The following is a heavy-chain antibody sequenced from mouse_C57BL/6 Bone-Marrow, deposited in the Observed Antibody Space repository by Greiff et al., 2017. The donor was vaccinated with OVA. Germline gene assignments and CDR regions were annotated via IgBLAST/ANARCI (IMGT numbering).Heavy chain of an antibody. D-gene: IGHD2-5*01. V-gene: IGHV1-50*01. CDR2: IDPSDSYT. Sequence: QVQLQQPGAELVKPGASVKLSCKASGYTFTSYWMQWVKQRPGQGLEWIGEIDPSDSYTNYNQKFKGKATLTVDTSSSTAYMQHSSLTSEDSAVYYGARKGLYSNYDYYAMDYWGQGTSVTVSS. J-gene: IGHJ4*01. CDR3: ARKGLYSNYDYYAMDY. CDR1: GYTFTSYW.